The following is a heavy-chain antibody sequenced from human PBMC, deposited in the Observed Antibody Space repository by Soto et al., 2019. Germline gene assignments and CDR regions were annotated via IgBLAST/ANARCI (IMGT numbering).Heavy chain of an antibody. Sequence: EVQLLESGGGLVQPGGSLRLSCAASGFTFSNYAMTWVRQAPGKGLEWVSGISGSGGMTYYADSVKGHFTISRDNSKNTVYLQMNTLRAEDTAVYFCAKEIEEDAQVPIPGDSWGQGSLVTVSS. D-gene: IGHD3-10*01. CDR1: GFTFSNYA. CDR2: ISGSGGMT. J-gene: IGHJ4*02. V-gene: IGHV3-23*01. CDR3: AKEIEEDAQVPIPGDS.